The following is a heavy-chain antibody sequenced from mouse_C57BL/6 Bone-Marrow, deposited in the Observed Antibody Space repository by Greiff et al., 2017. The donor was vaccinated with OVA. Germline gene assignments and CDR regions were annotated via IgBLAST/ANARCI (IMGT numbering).Heavy chain of an antibody. CDR1: GYTFTDYY. Sequence: VQLQQSGPELVKPGASVKISCKASGYTFTDYYMNWVKQSHGKSLEWIGDINPNNGGTSYNQKFKGKATLTVDKSSSTAYMELRSLTSEDSAVYYCASHYGSTPYYFDYWGQGTTLTVSS. J-gene: IGHJ2*01. D-gene: IGHD1-1*01. CDR2: INPNNGGT. CDR3: ASHYGSTPYYFDY. V-gene: IGHV1-26*01.